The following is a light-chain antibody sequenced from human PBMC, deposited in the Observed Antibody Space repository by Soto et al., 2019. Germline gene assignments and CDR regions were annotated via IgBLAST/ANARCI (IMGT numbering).Light chain of an antibody. CDR3: SSYAASDLYV. CDR1: SSDVGGYNY. Sequence: QSALTQPPSASGSPGQSVTISCTGTSSDVGGYNYVSWYQQHPGKAPKLMIYEVTKRPSGVPDRFSGSKSGNTASLTVSGLQADDEADYYCSSYAASDLYVFGTGTKLTVL. V-gene: IGLV2-8*01. CDR2: EVT. J-gene: IGLJ1*01.